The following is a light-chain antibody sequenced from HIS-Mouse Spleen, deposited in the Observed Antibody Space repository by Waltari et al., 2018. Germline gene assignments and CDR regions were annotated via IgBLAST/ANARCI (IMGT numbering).Light chain of an antibody. Sequence: DIVMTQSPDSLAGSLGERATINCKSSQSVLYSSNNKKYLAWYQQKPGQPPKLLIYWASTRESGVPDRFSGSGSGTDFTLTISSLQAEDVAVYYCQQYYSTPPTFGQGTKVEIK. CDR2: WAS. J-gene: IGKJ1*01. CDR3: QQYYSTPPT. CDR1: QSVLYSSNNKKY. V-gene: IGKV4-1*01.